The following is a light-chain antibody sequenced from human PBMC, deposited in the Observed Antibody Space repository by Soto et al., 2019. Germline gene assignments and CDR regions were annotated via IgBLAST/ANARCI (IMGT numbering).Light chain of an antibody. V-gene: IGLV1-44*01. J-gene: IGLJ2*01. Sequence: QSVLTQPPSASGTAGQSVTISCSGSTSNIGRNSVNWYQHVPGTAPKLLIHSNDKRPSGVPDRFSGSKSGTSASLAIRGLQSGDDVDYYCAAWDGSLNGVVFGGGTKLTVL. CDR3: AAWDGSLNGVV. CDR2: SND. CDR1: TSNIGRNS.